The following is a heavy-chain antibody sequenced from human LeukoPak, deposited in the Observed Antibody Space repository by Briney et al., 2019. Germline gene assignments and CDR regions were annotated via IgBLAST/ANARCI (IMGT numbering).Heavy chain of an antibody. CDR3: ARITRSGWYADIFDY. CDR2: IYYSGST. CDR1: GGSVGSAGYY. V-gene: IGHV4-61*08. Sequence: SETLSLTCTVSGGSVGSAGYYWSWIRQPPGGGLEWIGYIYYSGSTNYNPSLKSRVTISVDTSKNQFSLKLSSVTAADTAVYYCARITRSGWYADIFDYWGQGTLVTVSS. J-gene: IGHJ4*02. D-gene: IGHD6-19*01.